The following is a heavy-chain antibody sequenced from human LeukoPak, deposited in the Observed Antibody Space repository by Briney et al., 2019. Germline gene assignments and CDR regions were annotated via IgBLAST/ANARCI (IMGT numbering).Heavy chain of an antibody. CDR2: MNANSGGT. V-gene: IGHV1-2*02. Sequence: ASVKVSCKASGYTFTGYYLHWVRQAPGQGLEWMGWMNANSGGTRFLQKFQGRVTMTRDTSISTAYMELSRLIFDDTAVYYCARGGPDWGGHAFDIWGQGTMVTVSS. D-gene: IGHD7-27*01. J-gene: IGHJ3*02. CDR1: GYTFTGYY. CDR3: ARGGPDWGGHAFDI.